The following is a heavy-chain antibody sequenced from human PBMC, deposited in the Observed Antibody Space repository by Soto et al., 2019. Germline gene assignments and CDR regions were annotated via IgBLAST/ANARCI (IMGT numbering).Heavy chain of an antibody. CDR1: GLTFSTYA. V-gene: IGHV3-23*01. J-gene: IGHJ6*02. D-gene: IGHD5-12*01. CDR3: AKSPGGLDGYNTDYYGMDV. CDR2: IGGSGTGGRT. Sequence: EVHLLESGGDLVQPGGSMRLSCTASGLTFSTYAMSWVRQAPGKGLDWVSAIGGSGTGGRTYYADSVKGRFTISRDNSKNTVYLQMNSLRADDTAVYYWAKSPGGLDGYNTDYYGMDVWGQGTTVTVSS.